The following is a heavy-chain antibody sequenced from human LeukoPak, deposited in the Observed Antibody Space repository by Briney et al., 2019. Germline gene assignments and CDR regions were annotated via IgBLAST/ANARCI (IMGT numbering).Heavy chain of an antibody. CDR2: ISYDGSNK. CDR3: ARSVGYGDYDYFDY. V-gene: IGHV3-30*03. J-gene: IGHJ4*02. D-gene: IGHD4-17*01. CDR1: GFTFSSYG. Sequence: GRSLRLSCAASGFTFSSYGMHWVRQAPGKGLEWVAVISYDGSNKYYADSVKGRFTISRDNSKNALYLQMNSPRAEDTAVYYCARSVGYGDYDYFDYWGQGTLVTVSS.